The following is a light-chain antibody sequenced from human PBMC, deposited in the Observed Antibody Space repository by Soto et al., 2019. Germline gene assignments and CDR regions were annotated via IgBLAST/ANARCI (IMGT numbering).Light chain of an antibody. CDR3: LQYSTSPLT. CDR2: KAS. CDR1: QSIHIW. V-gene: IGKV1-5*03. J-gene: IGKJ4*01. Sequence: DIQMTQSPSTLSASVGDSVSITCRASQSIHIWLAWYQQKPGKAPKLLIYKASNLQNGVPSRFSGSGSGTEFTLTISSLQPDDFANYYCLQYSTSPLTFGGGTKVEIK.